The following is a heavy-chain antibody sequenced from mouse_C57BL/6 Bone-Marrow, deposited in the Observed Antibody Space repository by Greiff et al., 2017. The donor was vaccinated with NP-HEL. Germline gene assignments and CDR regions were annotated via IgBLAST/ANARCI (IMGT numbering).Heavy chain of an antibody. V-gene: IGHV14-4*01. Sequence: VQLQQSGAELVRPGASVKLSCTASGFNIKDDYMHWVKQRPEQGLEWIGWIDPENGDTEYASKLQGKATITADTSSNTAYLQLSSLTSEDTAVYYCTTWRLLFAYWGQGTLVTVSA. J-gene: IGHJ3*01. CDR1: GFNIKDDY. D-gene: IGHD1-1*01. CDR3: TTWRLLFAY. CDR2: IDPENGDT.